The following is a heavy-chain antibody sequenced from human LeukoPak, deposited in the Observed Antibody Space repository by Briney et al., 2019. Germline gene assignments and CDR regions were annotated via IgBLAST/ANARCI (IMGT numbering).Heavy chain of an antibody. CDR3: ARASPLITIFGTDAFDI. V-gene: IGHV4-4*07. CDR1: GGSISSYY. D-gene: IGHD3-3*01. CDR2: IYTSGST. Sequence: SGTLSLTCTVSGGSISSYYWSWIRQPAGKGLEWIGRIYTSGSTNYNPSLKSRVTMSVDTSKNQFSLKLSSVTAADTAVYYCARASPLITIFGTDAFDIWGQGTMVTVSS. J-gene: IGHJ3*02.